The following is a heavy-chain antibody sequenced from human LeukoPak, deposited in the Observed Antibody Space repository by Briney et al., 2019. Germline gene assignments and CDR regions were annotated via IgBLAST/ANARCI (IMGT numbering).Heavy chain of an antibody. Sequence: PSETLSLTCAVYGGSFSGYYWSWIRQPPGKGLEWIGEINHSGSTNYNPSLKSRVTISVDTSKNQFSLKLSSVTAADTAVYYCARGRDFWSGYLAYFDCWGQGTLVTVSS. D-gene: IGHD3-3*01. CDR1: GGSFSGYY. J-gene: IGHJ4*02. V-gene: IGHV4-34*01. CDR2: INHSGST. CDR3: ARGRDFWSGYLAYFDC.